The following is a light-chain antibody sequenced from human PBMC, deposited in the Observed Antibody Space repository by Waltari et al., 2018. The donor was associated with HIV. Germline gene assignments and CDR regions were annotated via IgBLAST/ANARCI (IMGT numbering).Light chain of an antibody. CDR3: QQFHSYPFT. Sequence: LQLTQSPSSLSASVGHRFTISGRASQDISSTLAWFQQKPGKAPKLLIYDASTLESGVPLRFSGSGSGTDFTLTISSLQPEDSATYYCQQFHSYPFTFGGGTKVEI. V-gene: IGKV1-13*02. J-gene: IGKJ4*01. CDR1: QDISST. CDR2: DAS.